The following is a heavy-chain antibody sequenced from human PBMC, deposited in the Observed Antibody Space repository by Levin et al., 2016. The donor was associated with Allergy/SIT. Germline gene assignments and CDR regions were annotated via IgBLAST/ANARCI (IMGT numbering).Heavy chain of an antibody. CDR1: GFTVSSNY. CDR2: IDTAGDT. Sequence: LSLTCAASGFTVSSNYMSWVRQAPGKGLEWVSAIDTAGDTYYSGSVKGRFTISRENAKNSLFLQMNSLRAEDTAIYYCARGSSVDYYYYGMDVWGQGTTVTVSS. V-gene: IGHV3-13*01. CDR3: ARGSSVDYYYYGMDV. J-gene: IGHJ6*02. D-gene: IGHD3-10*01.